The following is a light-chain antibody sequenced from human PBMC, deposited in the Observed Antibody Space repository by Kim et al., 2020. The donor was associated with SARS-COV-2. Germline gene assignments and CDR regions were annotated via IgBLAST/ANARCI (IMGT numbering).Light chain of an antibody. V-gene: IGLV4-69*02. CDR1: IGHTTYA. CDR2: LKSDGSH. CDR3: QTWGTGIRV. J-gene: IGLJ3*02. Sequence: SFTLTCTLGIGHTTYAIAWHQQQPEKGPRYLMKLKSDGSHSKGDGIPDRFSGSSSGAERYLTISSLQSEDEADYYCQTWGTGIRVFGGGTQLTVL.